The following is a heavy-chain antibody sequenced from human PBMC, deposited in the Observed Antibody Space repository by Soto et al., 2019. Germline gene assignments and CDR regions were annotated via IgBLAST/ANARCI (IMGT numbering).Heavy chain of an antibody. D-gene: IGHD4-17*01. CDR1: GFTSSSYG. CDR2: ISSSGRDT. V-gene: IGHV3-30*18. Sequence: QVQLVESGGGVVQPGRSLRLSCAASGFTSSSYGMHWVRQAPGKGLEWVALISSSGRDTFYAQSVKGRFTISRDTSKNTLYLQMNSLRPEDTAVYYCAKDLIDYCDSRTNWFDPWGQGTLVTVSS. J-gene: IGHJ5*02. CDR3: AKDLIDYCDSRTNWFDP.